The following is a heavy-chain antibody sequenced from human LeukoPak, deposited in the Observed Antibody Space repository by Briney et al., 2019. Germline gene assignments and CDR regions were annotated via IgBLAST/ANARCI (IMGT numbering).Heavy chain of an antibody. D-gene: IGHD3-10*01. CDR1: GGSISSYY. J-gene: IGHJ4*02. CDR3: ARVEVRGVNGGYYFDY. Sequence: SETLSLTCTVSGGSISSYYWSWIRQPAGKGLEWIGRIYTSGSTNYNPSLKSRVTMSVDTSKNQFSLKLSSVTAADTAVYYCARVEVRGVNGGYYFDYWGQGTLVTVSS. CDR2: IYTSGST. V-gene: IGHV4-4*07.